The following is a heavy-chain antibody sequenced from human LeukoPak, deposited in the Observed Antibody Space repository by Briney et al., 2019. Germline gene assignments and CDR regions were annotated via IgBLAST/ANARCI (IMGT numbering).Heavy chain of an antibody. CDR1: AGSMSGHY. D-gene: IGHD1-14*01. Sequence: ETLSLTCTVSAGSMSGHYWTWVRQAPGKGLEWVANIKPDGSAKNYVGFVQGRFTISRDNTKNSVYLQMSSLRVEDTAVYFCARDVAYNAFDYWGQGTLVTVSS. CDR2: IKPDGSAK. V-gene: IGHV3-7*01. CDR3: ARDVAYNAFDY. J-gene: IGHJ4*02.